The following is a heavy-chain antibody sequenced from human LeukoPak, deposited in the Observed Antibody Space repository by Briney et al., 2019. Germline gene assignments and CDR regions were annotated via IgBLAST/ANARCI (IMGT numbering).Heavy chain of an antibody. Sequence: SETLSLTCTVSGGSISGSSYYWGWIRQPPGKGLEWIGSIYYSGSTYYNPSLKSRVTISVDTSKNQFSLKLSSVTAADTAVYYCARTYGSGSYYVDYWGQGTLVTVSS. CDR1: GGSISGSSYY. J-gene: IGHJ4*02. CDR3: ARTYGSGSYYVDY. V-gene: IGHV4-39*01. D-gene: IGHD3-10*01. CDR2: IYYSGST.